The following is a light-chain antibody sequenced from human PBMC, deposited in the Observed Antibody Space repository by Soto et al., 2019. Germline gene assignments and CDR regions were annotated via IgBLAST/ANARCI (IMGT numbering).Light chain of an antibody. V-gene: IGKV3-20*01. CDR3: QQYCSSPLT. CDR2: GAS. J-gene: IGKJ4*01. Sequence: EIVLTQSTGTLSLSPGERATLSCRASQSVSSSYLAWYQQKPGQAPRLLIYGASSRATGIPDRFSGSGSGTDFTLTISRLEPEDFAVYYCQQYCSSPLTFGGGTKVEIK. CDR1: QSVSSSY.